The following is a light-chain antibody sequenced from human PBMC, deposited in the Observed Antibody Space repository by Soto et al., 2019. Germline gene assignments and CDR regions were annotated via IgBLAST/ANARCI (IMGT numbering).Light chain of an antibody. CDR3: QQYGVSPT. J-gene: IGKJ1*01. CDR2: DVS. Sequence: ELVLTQSPGTLSLSPGARATLSCRSSPSVSSNYLAWYQQKPGQAPRLLIYDVSSRATGIPDRFSGSGSGTDFTLTISRLEPVDFAVYYCQQYGVSPTFGKGTKVEIK. V-gene: IGKV3-20*01. CDR1: PSVSSNY.